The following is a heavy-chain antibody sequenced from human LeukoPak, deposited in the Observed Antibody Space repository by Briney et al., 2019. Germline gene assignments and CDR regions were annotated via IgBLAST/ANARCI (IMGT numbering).Heavy chain of an antibody. CDR2: IIPIFGTA. D-gene: IGHD3-10*01. CDR1: GYTFTSYA. V-gene: IGHV1-69*13. CDR3: ARGYYGSGIFYFDY. J-gene: IGHJ4*02. Sequence: ASVKVSCKASGYTFTSYAMNWVRQAPGQGLEWMGGIIPIFGTANYAQKFQGRVTITADESTSTAYMELSSLRSEDTAVYYCARGYYGSGIFYFDYWGQGTLVTVSS.